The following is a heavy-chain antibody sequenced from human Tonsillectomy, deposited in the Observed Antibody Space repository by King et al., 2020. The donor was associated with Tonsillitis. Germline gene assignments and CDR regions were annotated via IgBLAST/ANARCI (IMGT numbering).Heavy chain of an antibody. V-gene: IGHV3-11*06. CDR1: GFTFSDYY. D-gene: IGHD3-22*01. J-gene: IGHJ4*02. Sequence: QVQLVESGGDLVKPGGSLRLSCAASGFTFSDYYMSWIRQAPGKGLEWVSYISSSSSYTNYADSVKGRFTISRDNAKNSLYLQMNSLRAEDTAVYYCARDTHDSSGYYTNLDYWGQGTLVTVSS. CDR2: ISSSSSYT. CDR3: ARDTHDSSGYYTNLDY.